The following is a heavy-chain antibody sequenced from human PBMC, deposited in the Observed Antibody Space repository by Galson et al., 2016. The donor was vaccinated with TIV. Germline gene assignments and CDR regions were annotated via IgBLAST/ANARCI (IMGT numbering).Heavy chain of an antibody. D-gene: IGHD1-26*01. V-gene: IGHV3-13*01. Sequence: SLRLSCAASGFTFSSYDMHWVRQVTGKGLEWVSGIGTAGATYYPGSVKGRFTISRENAKNSLYLQMNSLRAGDTAWYYCARGAGGSYSWAYYYFYGMDVWGQGTTVTVSS. CDR3: ARGAGGSYSWAYYYFYGMDV. CDR1: GFTFSSYD. J-gene: IGHJ6*02. CDR2: IGTAGAT.